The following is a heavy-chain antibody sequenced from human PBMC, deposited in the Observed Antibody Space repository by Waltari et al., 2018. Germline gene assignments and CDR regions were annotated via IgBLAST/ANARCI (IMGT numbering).Heavy chain of an antibody. J-gene: IGHJ4*02. CDR2: IYFSGST. V-gene: IGHV4-59*01. CDR3: ARGPSSSSSTLDY. Sequence: QVQLQESGPGLVKPSETLSLTCTVSGGSISGGYWSWIRQSPGMGLEWIGYIYFSGSTNYNPSLKSRVTMSVDTSENQFSLKLSSVTAADTAVYYCARGPSSSSSTLDYWGQGTLVTVSS. CDR1: GGSISGGY. D-gene: IGHD6-6*01.